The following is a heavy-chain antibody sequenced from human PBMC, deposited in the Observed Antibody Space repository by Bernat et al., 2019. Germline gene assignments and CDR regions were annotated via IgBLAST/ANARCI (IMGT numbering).Heavy chain of an antibody. J-gene: IGHJ4*02. Sequence: EVQLVETGGGLIQPGVSLRLSCAASGFTVNSKYMNWVRHAPGKGLEWVSVIYSGGKTYYADSVKGRFTISRDNSKNTLYLQMNSLRAEDTAVYFCAAGCTNDVCYINSWGQGTLVTVSS. CDR2: IYSGGKT. CDR3: AAGCTNDVCYINS. CDR1: GFTVNSKY. D-gene: IGHD2-8*01. V-gene: IGHV3-53*02.